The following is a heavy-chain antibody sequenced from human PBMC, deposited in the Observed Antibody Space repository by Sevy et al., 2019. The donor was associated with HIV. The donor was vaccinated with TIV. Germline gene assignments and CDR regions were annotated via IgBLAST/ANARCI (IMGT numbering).Heavy chain of an antibody. V-gene: IGHV3-7*03. J-gene: IGHJ4*02. D-gene: IGHD3-22*01. Sequence: GGSLRHSCAASGFSFSSYWLHWVRQAPGKGLEWVANIKQDESEKYYAASVKGRFTISRDNAKNSVYLQMNSLRREDTAIYYCARGNSGSFDYWGQGTLVTVSS. CDR1: GFSFSSYW. CDR3: ARGNSGSFDY. CDR2: IKQDESEK.